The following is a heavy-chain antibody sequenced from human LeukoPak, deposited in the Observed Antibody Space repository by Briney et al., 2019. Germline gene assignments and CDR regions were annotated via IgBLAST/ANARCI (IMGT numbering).Heavy chain of an antibody. Sequence: SETLSLTCAVYGGSFSGYYWSWIRQPPGKGREWIGEINHSGSTNYNPSLKSRVTISVDTSKNQFSLKLSSVTAADTAVYYCARGGRYCSSTSCYMGPVALRYYYYMDVWGKGTTVTVSS. D-gene: IGHD2-2*02. J-gene: IGHJ6*03. CDR1: GGSFSGYY. V-gene: IGHV4-34*01. CDR3: ARGGRYCSSTSCYMGPVALRYYYYMDV. CDR2: INHSGST.